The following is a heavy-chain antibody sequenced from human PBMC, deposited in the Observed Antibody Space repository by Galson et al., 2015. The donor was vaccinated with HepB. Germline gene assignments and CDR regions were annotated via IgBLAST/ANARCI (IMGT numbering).Heavy chain of an antibody. V-gene: IGHV3-23*01. D-gene: IGHD4-17*01. Sequence: SLRLSCAASGFTFNNYAMSWVRQTPGKGLEWVSVISAGGSGTFYADSVKGRFTISRDNSRNTLYLQMTSLRAEDTALYYCAKDSNHAGMTKVTTGPDYWGQGALVTVS. CDR1: GFTFNNYA. CDR3: AKDSNHAGMTKVTTGPDY. CDR2: ISAGGSGT. J-gene: IGHJ4*02.